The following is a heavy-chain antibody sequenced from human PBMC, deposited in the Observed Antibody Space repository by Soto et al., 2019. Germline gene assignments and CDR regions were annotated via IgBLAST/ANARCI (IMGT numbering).Heavy chain of an antibody. Sequence: QVQLVQSGAEVKKPGASVKVSCKASGYTFTSYYMHWVRQAPGQGLEWMGIINPSGGSTSYAQKLQGRVTMTRDTSTSTVYMELSSLSSEDTAVYYCASWPPFGDSQPFDYWGQGTLVTVSS. J-gene: IGHJ4*02. CDR1: GYTFTSYY. CDR2: INPSGGST. D-gene: IGHD2-21*02. V-gene: IGHV1-46*03. CDR3: ASWPPFGDSQPFDY.